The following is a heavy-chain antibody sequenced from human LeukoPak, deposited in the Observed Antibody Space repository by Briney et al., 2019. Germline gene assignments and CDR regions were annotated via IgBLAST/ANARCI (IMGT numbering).Heavy chain of an antibody. J-gene: IGHJ4*02. D-gene: IGHD2/OR15-2a*01. Sequence: GGSLRLSCAASGFTVSSSYMYWVRQAPGKGLEWVSFFYRGDSTYYAESVRGRFTISRDNSKNTLFLQMNSLRAEDTAVYYCAKNLNPFDSWGQGILVTVSS. CDR1: GFTVSSSY. CDR2: FYRGDST. CDR3: AKNLNPFDS. V-gene: IGHV3-53*01.